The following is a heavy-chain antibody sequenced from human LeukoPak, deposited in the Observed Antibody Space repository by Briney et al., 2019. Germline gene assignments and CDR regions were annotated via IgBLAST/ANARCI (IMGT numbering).Heavy chain of an antibody. Sequence: GGSLRLSCSGSGFSFSSYAMHWVRQAPGKGLQYVSVISDKVVSTSYADSVKGRFTINRDNSKNTVYLQMSSLRAEDTAVYYCVGDGRDGYNKYFHHWGQGTLVTVSS. CDR1: GFSFSSYA. D-gene: IGHD5-24*01. CDR2: ISDKVVST. V-gene: IGHV3-64D*06. CDR3: VGDGRDGYNKYFHH. J-gene: IGHJ1*01.